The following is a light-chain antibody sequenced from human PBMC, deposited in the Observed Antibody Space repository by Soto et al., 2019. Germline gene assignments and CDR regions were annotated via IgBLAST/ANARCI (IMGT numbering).Light chain of an antibody. CDR3: QQRSNGPRSIT. CDR1: QSVSSSY. CDR2: DAS. V-gene: IGKV3D-20*02. J-gene: IGKJ5*01. Sequence: EIVLTQSPGTLSLSPGERATLSCRASQSVSSSYLAWYQQKPGQAPRLLIYDASNRATGIPARFSGSGSGTDFTLTISSLEPEDYAVYYCQQRSNGPRSITFGQGTRLEIK.